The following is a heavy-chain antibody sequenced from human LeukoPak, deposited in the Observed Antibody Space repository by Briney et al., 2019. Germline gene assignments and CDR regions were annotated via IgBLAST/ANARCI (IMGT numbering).Heavy chain of an antibody. CDR3: ARGRTRSWLSWFDP. D-gene: IGHD1-1*01. J-gene: IGHJ5*02. CDR2: INPNSGGT. Sequence: ASVKVSCKASGYIFTGYYIHWVRQAPGQGLEWMGWINPNSGGTNYAQKFQGRVTMTRDTSISTAYMELSRLRSDDTAVYYCARGRTRSWLSWFDPWGQGTLVTVSS. V-gene: IGHV1-2*02. CDR1: GYIFTGYY.